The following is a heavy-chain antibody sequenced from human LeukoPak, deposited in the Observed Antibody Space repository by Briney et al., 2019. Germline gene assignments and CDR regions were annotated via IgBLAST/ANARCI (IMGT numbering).Heavy chain of an antibody. CDR2: IRYDGSNK. CDR1: GFTFSSYG. D-gene: IGHD3-16*02. Sequence: GGSLRLSCAASGFTFSSYGMHWVRQAPGKGLEWVAFIRYDGSNKYYADSMKGRFTISRDNSKNTLYLQMNSLTAEDTAVYYCARPRKDMITFGGVIVDAFDIWGQGTMVTVSS. J-gene: IGHJ3*02. CDR3: ARPRKDMITFGGVIVDAFDI. V-gene: IGHV3-30*02.